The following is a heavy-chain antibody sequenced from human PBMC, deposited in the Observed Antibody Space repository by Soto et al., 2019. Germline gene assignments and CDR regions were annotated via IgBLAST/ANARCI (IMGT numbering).Heavy chain of an antibody. V-gene: IGHV2-5*02. D-gene: IGHD6-19*01. Sequence: QITLKESGPTLVKPTQTLTLSCTFSGFSLSTSGVGVGWIRQPPGKALEWLAFIYGDDDKRYSPSLKTRVSITKDTSKSQVVLIMTNMDPVDTGTYYCAHRWSSGGSWVFDNGGQGTLVTATS. CDR3: AHRWSSGGSWVFDN. CDR2: IYGDDDK. CDR1: GFSLSTSGVG. J-gene: IGHJ4*02.